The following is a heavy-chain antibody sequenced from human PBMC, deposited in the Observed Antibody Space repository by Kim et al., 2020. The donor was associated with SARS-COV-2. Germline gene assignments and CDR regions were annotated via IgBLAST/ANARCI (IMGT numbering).Heavy chain of an antibody. CDR1: GGSISTYY. CDR2: IHSSGNA. V-gene: IGHV4-4*07. Sequence: SETLSLTCSVSGGSISTYYWTWIRQPVGKGLEWIGRIHSSGNANYNPSLKSRLTMSIDTSKNQSSLKLSSMTAADTAVYYCARDRFISSMYVWGKGTTVT. CDR3: ARDRFISSMYV. J-gene: IGHJ6*03. D-gene: IGHD3-10*01.